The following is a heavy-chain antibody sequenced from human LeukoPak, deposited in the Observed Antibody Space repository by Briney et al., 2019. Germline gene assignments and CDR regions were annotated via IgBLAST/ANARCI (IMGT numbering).Heavy chain of an antibody. CDR2: IYHSGST. D-gene: IGHD3-22*01. V-gene: IGHV4-30-2*01. J-gene: IGHJ4*02. Sequence: ILSLTCAVSGGSISSGGYSWSWIRQPPGKGLEWIGYIYHSGSTYYNPSLKSRVTISVDRSKNQFSLKLSSVTAADTAVYYCARGDDYYDSSGYSFDYWGQGTLVTVSS. CDR3: ARGDDYYDSSGYSFDY. CDR1: GGSISSGGYS.